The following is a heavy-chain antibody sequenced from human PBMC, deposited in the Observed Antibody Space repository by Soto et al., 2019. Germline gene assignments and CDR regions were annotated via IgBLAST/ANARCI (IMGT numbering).Heavy chain of an antibody. CDR2: ISHDGSNK. Sequence: PGGSLRLSCAASGFTFSSYALHWVRQTPGKGLEWVAGISHDGSNKNYADSVRGRFTISRDISTSTLYLQMNSLRSEDTAVYYCAIPRPATLLLYAFDYRGQGTLVTVSS. CDR3: AIPRPATLLLYAFDY. V-gene: IGHV3-30-3*01. CDR1: GFTFSSYA. D-gene: IGHD2-8*01. J-gene: IGHJ4*02.